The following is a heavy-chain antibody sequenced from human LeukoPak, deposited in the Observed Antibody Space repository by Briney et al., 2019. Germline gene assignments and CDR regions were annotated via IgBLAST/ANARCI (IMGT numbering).Heavy chain of an antibody. D-gene: IGHD3-3*01. Sequence: HTGGSLRLSCAASGFTFSSYGMHWVRQAPGKGLEWVAFIRYDGSNKYYADSVKGRFTISRDNSKNTLYLQMNSLRAEDTAVYYCAKDSNDFFGPEDYWGQGTLVTVSS. CDR1: GFTFSSYG. CDR3: AKDSNDFFGPEDY. J-gene: IGHJ4*02. V-gene: IGHV3-30*02. CDR2: IRYDGSNK.